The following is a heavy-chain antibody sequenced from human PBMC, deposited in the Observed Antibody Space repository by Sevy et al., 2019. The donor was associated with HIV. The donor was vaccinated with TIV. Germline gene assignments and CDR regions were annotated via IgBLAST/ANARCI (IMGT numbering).Heavy chain of an antibody. CDR1: GGSISSYY. CDR2: IYYSGRT. D-gene: IGHD3-16*02. Sequence: SETLSLTCTASGGSISSYYWSWIRQPPGKGLEWIGYIYYSGRTNYNPSLKSRVTISVDTSKNQFSLKLSSVTAADTAVYYCAREGHYDYVWGSYRPGGYFDYWGQGTLVTVSS. V-gene: IGHV4-59*01. CDR3: AREGHYDYVWGSYRPGGYFDY. J-gene: IGHJ4*02.